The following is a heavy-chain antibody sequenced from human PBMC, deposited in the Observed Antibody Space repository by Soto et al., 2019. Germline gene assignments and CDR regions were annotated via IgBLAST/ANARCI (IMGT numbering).Heavy chain of an antibody. V-gene: IGHV5-10-1*01. Sequence: GESLKIPCTGFGYTFTTFWISWVRQMPGKGVEWIGRIDPRDSYVNYSPSFQGHVTISVDTSINTAYLQWGSLKASDTAMYYCARIYCTTATCDSWFDPWGQGTQVTVSS. CDR2: IDPRDSYV. CDR1: GYTFTTFW. D-gene: IGHD2-2*01. CDR3: ARIYCTTATCDSWFDP. J-gene: IGHJ5*02.